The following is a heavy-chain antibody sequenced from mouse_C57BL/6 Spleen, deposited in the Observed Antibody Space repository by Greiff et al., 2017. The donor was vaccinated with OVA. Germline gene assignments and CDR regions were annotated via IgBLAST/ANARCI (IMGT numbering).Heavy chain of an antibody. CDR2: ISSGSSTI. D-gene: IGHD2-4*01. J-gene: IGHJ2*01. V-gene: IGHV5-17*01. CDR1: GFTFSDYG. Sequence: EVMLVESGGGLVKPGGSLKLSCAASGFTFSDYGMHWVRQAPEKGLEWVAYISSGSSTIYYADTVKGRFTISRDNAKNTRFLQMTSLRSVDTAMYYCARPYHDYDKRYYFDYWGQGTTLTVSS. CDR3: ARPYHDYDKRYYFDY.